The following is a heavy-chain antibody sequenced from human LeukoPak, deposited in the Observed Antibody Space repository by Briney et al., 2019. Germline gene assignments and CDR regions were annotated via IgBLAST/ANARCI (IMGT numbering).Heavy chain of an antibody. CDR1: GFTFSSYS. Sequence: GGSLRLSCAASGFTFSSYSMNWVRQAPGKGLEWVSSISSSSSYIYYADSVKGRFTISRDNAKNSLYLQMNSLRAEDTAVYYCAGDWVSGYGNWFDPWGQGTLVTVSS. CDR2: ISSSSSYI. D-gene: IGHD5-12*01. J-gene: IGHJ5*02. V-gene: IGHV3-21*01. CDR3: AGDWVSGYGNWFDP.